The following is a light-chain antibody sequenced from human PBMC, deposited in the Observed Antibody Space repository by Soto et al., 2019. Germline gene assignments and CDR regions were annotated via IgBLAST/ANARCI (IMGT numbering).Light chain of an antibody. CDR2: AAS. V-gene: IGKV1-39*01. Sequence: DLQMTQSPSSLSASVGDRVTITCRASQSVNSYLNWYQQKPGKTPNLLIYAASSLQSGVPSRFSGSGSGTDFTLTISSLQPEDFATYYCQQTYDTPTTFGQGTNLEIK. CDR1: QSVNSY. J-gene: IGKJ2*01. CDR3: QQTYDTPTT.